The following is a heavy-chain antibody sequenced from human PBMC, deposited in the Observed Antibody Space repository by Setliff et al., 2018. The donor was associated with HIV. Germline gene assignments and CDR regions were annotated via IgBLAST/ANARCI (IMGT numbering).Heavy chain of an antibody. D-gene: IGHD5-12*01. CDR3: AKDGWGYDYVGAYYFDY. CDR2: VYHTGTT. V-gene: IGHV4-59*11. J-gene: IGHJ4*02. CDR1: GGSISNQY. Sequence: SETLSLTCIVSGGSISNQYWSWIRQPPGKGLEWIGYVYHTGTTNYNPSLKGRFTISRDNSKNSLYLQMNSLTTEDTGLYYCAKDGWGYDYVGAYYFDYWGQGTPVTVSS.